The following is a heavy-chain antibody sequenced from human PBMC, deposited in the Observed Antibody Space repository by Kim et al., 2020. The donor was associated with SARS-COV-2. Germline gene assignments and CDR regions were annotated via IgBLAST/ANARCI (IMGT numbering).Heavy chain of an antibody. V-gene: IGHV3-53*01. D-gene: IGHD2-2*01. CDR3: ARAPIGYCSRTSCYHP. CDR1: GFTVSSNY. J-gene: IGHJ5*02. Sequence: GGSLRLSCAASGFTVSSNYMSWVRQAPGKGLEWVSVIYSGGSTYYADSVKGRFTISRDNSKNTLYLQMNSLRAEDAAVYYCARAPIGYCSRTSCYHPWGQGTLVTVSS. CDR2: IYSGGST.